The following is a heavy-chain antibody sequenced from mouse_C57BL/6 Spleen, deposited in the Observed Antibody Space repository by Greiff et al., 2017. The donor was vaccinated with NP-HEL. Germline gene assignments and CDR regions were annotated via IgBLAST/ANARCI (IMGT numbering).Heavy chain of an antibody. D-gene: IGHD2-1*01. V-gene: IGHV5-17*01. CDR2: ISSGSSTI. J-gene: IGHJ1*03. Sequence: EVHLVESGGGLVKPGGSLKLSCAASGFTFSDYGMHWVRQAPEKGLEWVAYISSGSSTIYYADTVKGRCTISRDNAKNTLFLQMTSLRSEDTAMYYCAIYGNYDWYFDVWGTGTTVTVSS. CDR3: AIYGNYDWYFDV. CDR1: GFTFSDYG.